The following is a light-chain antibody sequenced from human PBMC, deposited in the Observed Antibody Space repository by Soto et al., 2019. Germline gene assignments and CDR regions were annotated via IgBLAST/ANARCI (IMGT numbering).Light chain of an antibody. CDR1: QSISSW. J-gene: IGKJ2*01. CDR2: DAS. Sequence: DIQMTQSPSTLSASVGDRVTITCRASQSISSWLAWYQQKPGKAPKLLIYDASSLESGVASRFSGSGSGKEFPLTISMRPADDFASYYYQQYNSYYSFGQGTKLEIK. V-gene: IGKV1-5*01. CDR3: QQYNSYYS.